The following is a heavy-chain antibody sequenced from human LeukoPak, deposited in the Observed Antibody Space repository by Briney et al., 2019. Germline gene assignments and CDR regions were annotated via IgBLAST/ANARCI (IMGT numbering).Heavy chain of an antibody. V-gene: IGHV1-2*02. Sequence: ASVKVSCKASGYTFTGYYMHWVRQAPGQGLEWMGWINPNSGGTNYAQKFQGRVTMTRDTSISTAYMELSRLRFDDTAVYYCARTYCSSTSCHVGLDVWGKGTTVTVSS. J-gene: IGHJ6*04. CDR3: ARTYCSSTSCHVGLDV. CDR2: INPNSGGT. CDR1: GYTFTGYY. D-gene: IGHD2-2*01.